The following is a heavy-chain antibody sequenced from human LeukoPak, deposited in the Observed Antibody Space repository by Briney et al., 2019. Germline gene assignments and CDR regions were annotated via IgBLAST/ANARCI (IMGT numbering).Heavy chain of an antibody. CDR2: IYYSGST. Sequence: KPSETLSLTCTVSGGSISSSSYYWGWIRQPPGKGLEWIGSIYYSGSTYYNPSLKSRLSISSDTSKNQLSLRLTSVTAADTAVYYCARSFGELSNFDFWGQGTLVTVSS. CDR3: ARSFGELSNFDF. CDR1: GGSISSSSYY. D-gene: IGHD3-10*01. V-gene: IGHV4-39*07. J-gene: IGHJ4*02.